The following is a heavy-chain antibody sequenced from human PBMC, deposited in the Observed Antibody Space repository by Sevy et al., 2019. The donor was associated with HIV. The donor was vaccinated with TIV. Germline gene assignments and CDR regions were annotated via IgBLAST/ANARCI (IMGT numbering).Heavy chain of an antibody. CDR3: AKDIGYYYGSGSSYD. CDR2: ISGSGGST. CDR1: GFTFSSYA. V-gene: IGHV3-23*01. Sequence: GGSLRLSCAASGFTFSSYAMSWVRQAPGKGLEWVSAISGSGGSTYYADSVKGRFTISRDNSKNTLYLQMNSLRAEDTAVDYCAKDIGYYYGSGSSYDWGQGTLVTVSS. D-gene: IGHD3-10*01. J-gene: IGHJ4*02.